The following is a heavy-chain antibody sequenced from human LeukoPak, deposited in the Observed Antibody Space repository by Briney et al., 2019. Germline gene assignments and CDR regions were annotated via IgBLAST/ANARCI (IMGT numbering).Heavy chain of an antibody. CDR3: ARVVVPGTFDY. CDR2: TYYRSTWYN. V-gene: IGHV6-1*01. CDR1: GDSVSNNSAT. D-gene: IGHD6-19*01. Sequence: RSQTLSLTCAISGDSVSNNSATWNWIRQSPSRGLEWLGRTYYRSTWYNDYAVSVKSRITISPDTSKNHFSLQLNSVTPEDTAVYYCARVVVPGTFDYWAREPWSPSPQ. J-gene: IGHJ4*02.